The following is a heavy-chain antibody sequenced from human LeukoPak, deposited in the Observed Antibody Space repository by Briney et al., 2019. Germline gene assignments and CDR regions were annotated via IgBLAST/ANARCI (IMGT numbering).Heavy chain of an antibody. V-gene: IGHV3-48*02. CDR2: INRISNII. J-gene: IGHJ4*02. D-gene: IGHD4-17*01. CDR1: GFTFSSYA. CDR3: ARDRDYAFDY. Sequence: GGSLRLSCAGSGFTFSSYATSWVRQAPGKGLEWVSYINRISNIIDYADSVKGRFTISTDNAKNSLYLQMNSLRDEDTAVYYCARDRDYAFDYWGQGTLVTVSS.